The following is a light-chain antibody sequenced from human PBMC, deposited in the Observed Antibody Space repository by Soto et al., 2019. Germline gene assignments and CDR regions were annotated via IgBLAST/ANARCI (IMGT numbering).Light chain of an antibody. CDR3: QKYSSVIT. CDR2: GAS. V-gene: IGKV1-27*01. Sequence: DIQMTQSPSSLSASVGDRVTITCRASQGISSFVAWYQQKPGKVPRLLISGASTLQSGVPSRFNGSGSGTDFTLTITSLQPEDVATYYCQKYSSVITFGQGTRLEIK. J-gene: IGKJ5*01. CDR1: QGISSF.